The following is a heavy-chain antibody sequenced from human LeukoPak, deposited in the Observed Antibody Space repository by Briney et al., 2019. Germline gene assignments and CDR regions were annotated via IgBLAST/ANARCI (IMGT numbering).Heavy chain of an antibody. Sequence: GGSLRLSCAASGFTFSIYSMNWVRQAPGKGLEWVSYISSSSSTIYYADSVKGRFTISRDNAKNSLYLQMNSLRAEDTAVYYCARDRLGAFDIWGQGTMVTVSS. V-gene: IGHV3-48*01. CDR2: ISSSSSTI. D-gene: IGHD6-19*01. CDR3: ARDRLGAFDI. CDR1: GFTFSIYS. J-gene: IGHJ3*02.